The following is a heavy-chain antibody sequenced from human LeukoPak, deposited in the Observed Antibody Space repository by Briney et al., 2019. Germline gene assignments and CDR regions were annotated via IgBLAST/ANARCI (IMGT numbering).Heavy chain of an antibody. Sequence: PGGSLRLSCAASGFTFSSYAMSWVRQAPGKGLEWVSTIRETGGTTYYADSVKGRFTISRDNSKNTLYLQMNSLRAEDTAVYYCAREYYYDSSGYYPTDYYGMDVWGQGTTVTVSS. J-gene: IGHJ6*02. CDR3: AREYYYDSSGYYPTDYYGMDV. D-gene: IGHD3-22*01. V-gene: IGHV3-23*01. CDR2: IRETGGTT. CDR1: GFTFSSYA.